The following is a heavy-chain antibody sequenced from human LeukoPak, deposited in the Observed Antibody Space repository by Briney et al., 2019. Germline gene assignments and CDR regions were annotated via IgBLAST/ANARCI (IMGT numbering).Heavy chain of an antibody. CDR3: ASGGIVVVISRDAFDI. V-gene: IGHV4-38-2*01. D-gene: IGHD2-21*01. CDR1: GYSISSGYY. Sequence: SETLSLTCAVSGYSISSGYYWGWIRQPPGKGLEWIGSIYHSGSTYYNPSLKSRVTISVDTSKNQFSLKLSSVTAADTAVYYCASGGIVVVISRDAFDIWGQGTMVTVPS. J-gene: IGHJ3*02. CDR2: IYHSGST.